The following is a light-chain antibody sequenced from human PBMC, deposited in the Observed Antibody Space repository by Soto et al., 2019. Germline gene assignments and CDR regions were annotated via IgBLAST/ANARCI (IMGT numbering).Light chain of an antibody. CDR3: CSHSASYTFV. CDR1: SSDVGGYNC. Sequence: ALTQPRSVSGSPGQSVTISCTGTSSDVGGYNCVSWYQQHPGKAPQLIIYDVTQRPSGVPDRFSGSKSGNTASLSISGLQAEDEADYYCCSHSASYTFVFGTGTKVTVL. J-gene: IGLJ1*01. V-gene: IGLV2-11*01. CDR2: DVT.